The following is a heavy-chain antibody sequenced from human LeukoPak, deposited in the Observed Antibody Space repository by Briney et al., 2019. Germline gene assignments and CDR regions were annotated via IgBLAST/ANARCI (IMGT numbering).Heavy chain of an antibody. D-gene: IGHD3-10*01. CDR2: IYTSGST. V-gene: IGHV4-4*07. CDR1: GGSISSYY. CDR3: ARGGYYGSGNDFRFDP. J-gene: IGHJ5*02. Sequence: SETLSLTCSVSGGSISSYYWSWIRQPAGKGLEWIGRIYTSGSTNYNPSLKSRVTISVETSKNQFSLKLKSVTAADTAVYYCARGGYYGSGNDFRFDPWGQGTLVTVSS.